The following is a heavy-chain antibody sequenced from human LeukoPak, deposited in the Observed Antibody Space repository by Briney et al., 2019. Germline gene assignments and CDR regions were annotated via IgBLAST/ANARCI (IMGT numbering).Heavy chain of an antibody. D-gene: IGHD3-22*01. V-gene: IGHV4-34*01. Sequence: SGTLSLTCAVYGGSFSGYYWSWIRQPPGKGLEWIGEINHSGSTNYNPSLKSRVTISVDTSKNQFSLKLSSVTAADTAVYYCARGQRARYYDSSGYPDYWGQGTLVTVSS. CDR3: ARGQRARYYDSSGYPDY. CDR1: GGSFSGYY. J-gene: IGHJ4*02. CDR2: INHSGST.